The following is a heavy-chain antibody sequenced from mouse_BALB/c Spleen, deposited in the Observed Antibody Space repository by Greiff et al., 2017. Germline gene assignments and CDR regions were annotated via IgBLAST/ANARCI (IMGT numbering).Heavy chain of an antibody. D-gene: IGHD2-14*01. CDR1: GYTFSSYW. CDR3: ARLYKYDVGAMDY. Sequence: QVQLKESGAELMKPGASVKISCKATGYTFSSYWIEWVKQRPGHGLEWIGEILPGSGSTNYNEKFKGKATFTADTSSNTAYMQLSSLTSEDSAVYYCARLYKYDVGAMDYWGQGTSVTVSS. V-gene: IGHV1-9*01. J-gene: IGHJ4*01. CDR2: ILPGSGST.